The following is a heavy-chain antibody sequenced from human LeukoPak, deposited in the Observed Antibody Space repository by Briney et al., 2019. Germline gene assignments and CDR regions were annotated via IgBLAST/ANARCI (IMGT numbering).Heavy chain of an antibody. J-gene: IGHJ3*02. CDR3: ARETFAFDI. CDR2: IWYDGSNK. CDR1: GFTFSNYG. V-gene: IGHV3-33*01. Sequence: GGSLRLSCAASGFTFSNYGMHWVRQAPGKGLEWVAYIWYDGSNKYYTDSVKGRFTISRDNSENTLYLQMNSLRAEDTAVYYCARETFAFDIWGQGTMVTVSS.